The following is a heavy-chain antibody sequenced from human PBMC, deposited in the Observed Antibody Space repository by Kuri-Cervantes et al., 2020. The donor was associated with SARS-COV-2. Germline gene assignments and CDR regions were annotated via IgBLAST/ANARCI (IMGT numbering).Heavy chain of an antibody. Sequence: GGSLRLSCAASGFTFSSYAMSWVRQAPGKGLEWVSAISGSGGSTYYADSVKGRFTISRDNSKNTLYLQMNGLRAEDTAVYYCARPRDDSSGYAIFDYWGQGTLVTVSS. CDR1: GFTFSSYA. D-gene: IGHD3-22*01. CDR2: ISGSGGST. J-gene: IGHJ4*02. V-gene: IGHV3-23*01. CDR3: ARPRDDSSGYAIFDY.